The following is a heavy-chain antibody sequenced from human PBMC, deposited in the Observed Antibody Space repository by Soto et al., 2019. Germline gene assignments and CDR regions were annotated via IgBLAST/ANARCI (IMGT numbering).Heavy chain of an antibody. CDR2: ISSSGSTI. D-gene: IGHD2-8*01. V-gene: IGHV3-11*01. CDR1: GFTFSDYY. CDR3: ARDLRWYYFDY. J-gene: IGHJ4*02. Sequence: GGSLRLSCAASGFTFSDYYMSWIRQAPGKGLEWVSYISSSGSTIYYADSVKGRFTITRDNAKNSLYLQMNSLRAEDTAVYYCARDLRWYYFDYWGQGTLVTVSS.